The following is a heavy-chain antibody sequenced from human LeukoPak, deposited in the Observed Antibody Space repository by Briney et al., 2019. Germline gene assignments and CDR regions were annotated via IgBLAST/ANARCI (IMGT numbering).Heavy chain of an antibody. J-gene: IGHJ4*02. V-gene: IGHV4-59*08. CDR1: GFTFSSYG. D-gene: IGHD5-12*01. CDR3: ARVYVGGYSGYDPFDY. Sequence: PGGSLRLSCAASGFTFSSYGMSWVRQAPGKGLEWIGYTHYNGRNDYNPSIKSRVTMSVDTSENQFSLRLSSVTAADTAVYYCARVYVGGYSGYDPFDYWGQGTLVTVSS. CDR2: THYNGRN.